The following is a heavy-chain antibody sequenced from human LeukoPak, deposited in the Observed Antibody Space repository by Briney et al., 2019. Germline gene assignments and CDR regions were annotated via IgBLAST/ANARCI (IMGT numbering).Heavy chain of an antibody. D-gene: IGHD3-22*01. CDR3: ARDYDSSGYSPVAFDY. V-gene: IGHV1-69*05. J-gene: IGHJ4*02. CDR2: IIPIFGTA. Sequence: SVKVSCKASGGTFSSYAISWVRQAPGQGLEWMGRIIPIFGTANYAQKFQGRVTITTDESTSTAYMELSSLRSEDTAVYYCARDYDSSGYSPVAFDYWGQGTLVTVSS. CDR1: GGTFSSYA.